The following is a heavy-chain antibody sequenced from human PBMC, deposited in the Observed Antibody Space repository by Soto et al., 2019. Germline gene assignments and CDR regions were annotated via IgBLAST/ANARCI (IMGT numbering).Heavy chain of an antibody. CDR1: GFTFSSYS. D-gene: IGHD3-10*01. CDR2: ISSSSSYI. CDR3: SIDSSGSYRADFDY. Sequence: PGGSLRLSCAASGFTFSSYSMNWVRQAPGKGLEWVSSISSSSSYIYYADSVKGRFTISRDNAKNSLYLQMNSLRAEDTAVYYCSIDSSGSYRADFDYWGQGTLVTVSS. J-gene: IGHJ4*02. V-gene: IGHV3-21*01.